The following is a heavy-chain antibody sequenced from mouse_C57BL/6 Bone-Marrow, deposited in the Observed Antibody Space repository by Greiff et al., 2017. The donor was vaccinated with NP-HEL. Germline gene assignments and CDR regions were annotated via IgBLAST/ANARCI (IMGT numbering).Heavy chain of an antibody. D-gene: IGHD2-4*01. CDR1: GFSLTSYG. Sequence: VKLKESGPGLVQPSQSLSITCTVSGFSLTSYGVHWVRQSPGKGLEWLGVIWSGGSTDYNAAFISRLSISKDNSKSQVFFKMNSLQADDTAIYYCARNSYDYDRFAYWGQGTLVTVSA. CDR3: ARNSYDYDRFAY. CDR2: IWSGGST. J-gene: IGHJ3*01. V-gene: IGHV2-2*01.